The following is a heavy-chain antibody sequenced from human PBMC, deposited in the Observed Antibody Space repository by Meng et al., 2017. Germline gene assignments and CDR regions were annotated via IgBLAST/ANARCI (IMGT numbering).Heavy chain of an antibody. J-gene: IGHJ6*02. V-gene: IGHV4-31*01. CDR3: ARVGYDSSGYVYGMDV. CDR2: IYYSGST. D-gene: IGHD3-22*01. CDR1: GGHSSSGGYY. Sequence: VELRESGAVPVKPSQSLPLTCTVSGGHSSSGGYYWCWIRQHPGKGLEWIGYIYYSGSTYYNPSPKSLVTISVDTSKNQFSLKLSSVTAADTAVYYCARVGYDSSGYVYGMDVWGQGTTVTVS.